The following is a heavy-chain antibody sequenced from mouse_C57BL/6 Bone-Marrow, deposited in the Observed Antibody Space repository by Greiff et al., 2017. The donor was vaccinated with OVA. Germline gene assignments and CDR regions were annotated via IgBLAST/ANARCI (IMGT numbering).Heavy chain of an antibody. J-gene: IGHJ2*01. CDR1: GYTFTSYG. D-gene: IGHD2-12*01. CDR3: AREGIYDYFDY. CDR2: IYPRSGNT. Sequence: QVQLKESGAELARPGASVKLSCKASGYTFTSYGISWVKQRTGQGLEWIGEIYPRSGNTYYNEKFKGKATLTADKSSSTAYMELRSLTSEDSAVYFCAREGIYDYFDYWGQGTTLTVSS. V-gene: IGHV1-81*01.